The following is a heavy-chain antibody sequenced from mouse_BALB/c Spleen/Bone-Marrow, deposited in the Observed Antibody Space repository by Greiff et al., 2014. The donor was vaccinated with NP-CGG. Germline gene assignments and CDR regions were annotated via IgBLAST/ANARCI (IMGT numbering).Heavy chain of an antibody. D-gene: IGHD2-4*01. Sequence: VQLQQSGAELVMPGASVKMSCKASGYTFTDYWMHWVKQRPGQGLEWIGAIDTSDSYTSYNQKFKGKATLTVDESSSTAYMQLSSLTSEDSAVYSCARTGYDYYFDYWGQGTTLTVSS. CDR1: GYTFTDYW. V-gene: IGHV1-69*01. CDR3: ARTGYDYYFDY. J-gene: IGHJ2*01. CDR2: IDTSDSYT.